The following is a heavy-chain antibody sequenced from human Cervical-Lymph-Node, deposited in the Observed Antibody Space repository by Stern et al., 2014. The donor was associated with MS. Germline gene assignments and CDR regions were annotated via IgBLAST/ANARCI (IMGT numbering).Heavy chain of an antibody. CDR2: IIPMFDTA. Sequence: QVQLVQSGAEVKRPGSSVKVSCKASGGTFSDHGVTWLRQAPGQGLEWVGGIIPMFDTAEKAQNCKGRLTSSADEATSTAYMELSTLTSEDTAVYYCAVGPPYCNATACYAGWLDPWGQGTLVTVSS. CDR3: AVGPPYCNATACYAGWLDP. J-gene: IGHJ5*02. D-gene: IGHD2-2*01. CDR1: GGTFSDHG. V-gene: IGHV1-69*01.